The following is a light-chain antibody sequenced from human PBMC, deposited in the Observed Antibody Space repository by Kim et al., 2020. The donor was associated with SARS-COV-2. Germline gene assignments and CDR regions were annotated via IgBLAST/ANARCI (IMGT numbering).Light chain of an antibody. CDR2: RNN. V-gene: IGLV1-44*01. CDR3: AAWDDNLGGVL. Sequence: ELTQPPSASGTPGQRVTFSCSGTSANIGSNSVNWYQQLPGTAPKLLMYRNNQRPSGVQDRFSGSKSGTSASLAISGLQIEDEADFYCAAWDDNLGGVLFGGGTQLTVL. J-gene: IGLJ2*01. CDR1: SANIGSNS.